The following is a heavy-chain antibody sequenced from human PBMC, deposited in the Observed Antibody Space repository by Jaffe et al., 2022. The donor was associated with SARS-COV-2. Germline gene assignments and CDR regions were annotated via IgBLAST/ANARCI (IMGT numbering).Heavy chain of an antibody. J-gene: IGHJ4*02. Sequence: QVQLVQSGAEVKKPGASVSVSCRASGYTFTSSDINWVRQATGQGLEWMGWMNPNNGNTGYAQKFQGRVTMTRNTSINTAYMELSSLRSEDTAVYYCARLYSGIPTDWGVDYWGQGTLVTVSS. V-gene: IGHV1-8*01. CDR1: GYTFTSSD. D-gene: IGHD4-4*01. CDR2: MNPNNGNT. CDR3: ARLYSGIPTDWGVDY.